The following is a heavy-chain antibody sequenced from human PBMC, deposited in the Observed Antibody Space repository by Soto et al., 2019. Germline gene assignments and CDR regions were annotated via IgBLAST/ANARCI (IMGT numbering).Heavy chain of an antibody. CDR1: GYTFTSYD. D-gene: IGHD6-13*01. CDR3: ARDPMHGSSWKAGY. CDR2: MNPNSGNT. J-gene: IGHJ4*02. Sequence: PGASVRLCFNASGYTFTSYDINWLLQATGQGLEWMGWMNPNSGNTGYAQKFQGRVTMTRNTSISTAYMELSSLRSEDTAVYYCARDPMHGSSWKAGYWGQGTLVTVSS. V-gene: IGHV1-8*01.